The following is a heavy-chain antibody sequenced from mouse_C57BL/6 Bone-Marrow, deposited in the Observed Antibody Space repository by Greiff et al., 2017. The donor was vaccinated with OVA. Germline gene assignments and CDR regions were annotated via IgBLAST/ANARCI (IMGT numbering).Heavy chain of an antibody. CDR3: ARNKVPGFAY. CDR1: GFSLTSYG. D-gene: IGHD2-14*01. J-gene: IGHJ3*01. CDR2: IWSGGST. V-gene: IGHV2-2*01. Sequence: QVQLQQSGPGLVQPSQSLSITCTVSGFSLTSYGVHWVRQSPGKGLEWLGVIWSGGSTDYNAAFISRLSISKDNSKSQVFFKMNSLQADDTAIYYCARNKVPGFAYWGQGTLVTVSA.